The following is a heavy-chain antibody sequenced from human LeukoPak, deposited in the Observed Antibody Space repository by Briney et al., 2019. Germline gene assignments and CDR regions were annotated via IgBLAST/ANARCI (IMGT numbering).Heavy chain of an antibody. V-gene: IGHV3-23*01. CDR3: ATNRTTGGHRFDY. CDR1: GFTFSSFA. D-gene: IGHD1-1*01. J-gene: IGHJ4*02. Sequence: GGSLRLSCTPSGFTFSSFAMSWVRQAPGKGLDWVSAISGSGDSTSYADSVRGRFIISRDNSKNTLYLQMDSLRAEDTAVYYCATNRTTGGHRFDYWGQGTLVTVSS. CDR2: ISGSGDST.